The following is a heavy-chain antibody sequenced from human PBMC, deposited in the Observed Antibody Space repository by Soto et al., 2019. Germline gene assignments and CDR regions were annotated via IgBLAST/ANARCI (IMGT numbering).Heavy chain of an antibody. Sequence: ETLSLTCAVYGGSFSGYYWSWIRQPPGKGLEWIGEINHSGSTNYNPSLKSRVTISVDTSKNQFSLKLSSVTAADTAVYYCARAYSSSWFYYYGMDVWGQGTTVTVSS. CDR1: GGSFSGYY. J-gene: IGHJ6*02. CDR3: ARAYSSSWFYYYGMDV. D-gene: IGHD6-13*01. V-gene: IGHV4-34*01. CDR2: INHSGST.